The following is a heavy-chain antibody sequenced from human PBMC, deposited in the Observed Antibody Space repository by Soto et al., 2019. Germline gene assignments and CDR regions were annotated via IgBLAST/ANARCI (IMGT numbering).Heavy chain of an antibody. CDR2: ISYDGSNK. V-gene: IGHV3-30*18. J-gene: IGHJ3*02. CDR1: GSTFSSYG. D-gene: IGHD3-3*01. Sequence: QVQLVESGGGVVQPGRSLRLSCAASGSTFSSYGMHWVRQAPGKGLEWVAVISYDGSNKYYADSVKGRFTISRDNSKNTLYLQMNSLRAEDTAVYYCAKDEANFWSGYYTLRFAFDIWGQGTMVTVSS. CDR3: AKDEANFWSGYYTLRFAFDI.